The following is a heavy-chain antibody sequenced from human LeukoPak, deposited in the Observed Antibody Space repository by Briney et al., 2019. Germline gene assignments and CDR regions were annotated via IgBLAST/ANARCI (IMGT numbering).Heavy chain of an antibody. CDR2: ISGSGGST. D-gene: IGHD1-26*01. J-gene: IGHJ6*02. CDR3: ARESGEYGMDV. Sequence: GGSLRLSCAASGFTFSTYAMNWVRQAPGKGLEWVSAISGSGGSTYYADSVKGRFTISRDNSKNTLYLQMNSLRAEDTAVYHCARESGEYGMDVWGQGTTVTVSS. V-gene: IGHV3-23*01. CDR1: GFTFSTYA.